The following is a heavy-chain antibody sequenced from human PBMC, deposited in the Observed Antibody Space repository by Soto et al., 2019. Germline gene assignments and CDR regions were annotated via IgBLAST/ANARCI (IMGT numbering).Heavy chain of an antibody. V-gene: IGHV1-58*01. CDR3: AASHLEWLPPYYYYDGMDV. Sequence: QMQLVQSGPEVKKPGTSVKVSCKASGFTFTSSAVQWVRQARGQRLEWIGWIVVGSGNTNYAQKFQERVTITRDMSTSTAYMELSSLRSEDTAVYDCAASHLEWLPPYYYYDGMDVWGQGTTVTVSS. D-gene: IGHD3-3*01. CDR2: IVVGSGNT. J-gene: IGHJ6*02. CDR1: GFTFTSSA.